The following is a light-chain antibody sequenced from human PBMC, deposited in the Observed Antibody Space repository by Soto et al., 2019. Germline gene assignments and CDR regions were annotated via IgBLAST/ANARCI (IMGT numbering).Light chain of an antibody. Sequence: MNQSPASVCASVGERVSISCRARQSLXNYLSWYQQKPGKVPKVPXDNAASLQRGGPSRLSGSGSGTDFTLTISRLEPEYFAVYYCQQYGSSTRTFGRGTKVDIK. J-gene: IGKJ1*01. CDR2: NAA. CDR3: QQYGSSTRT. V-gene: IGKV1-39*01. CDR1: QSLXNY.